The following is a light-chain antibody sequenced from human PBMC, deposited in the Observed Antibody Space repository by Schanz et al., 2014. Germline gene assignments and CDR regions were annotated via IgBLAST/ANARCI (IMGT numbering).Light chain of an antibody. V-gene: IGLV2-14*01. Sequence: QSALTQPPSASGSPGQSVTISCTGTSSDVGGYNYVSWYQQHPGKAPKLIIYEATKWPSGISNRFSGSKTGNTASLTISGLQAEDEADYYCSSYRRTAAVAVFGTGTKLTVL. CDR2: EAT. CDR3: SSYRRTAAVAV. CDR1: SSDVGGYNY. J-gene: IGLJ1*01.